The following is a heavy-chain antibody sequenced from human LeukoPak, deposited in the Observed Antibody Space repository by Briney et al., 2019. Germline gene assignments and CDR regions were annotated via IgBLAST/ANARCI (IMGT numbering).Heavy chain of an antibody. Sequence: GGSLRLSCAASGFTFIDYSMSWVRQAPGKGLEWISYVGISSGNTKYADSVKGRFTISGDSAKNSVFLQMNSLRVEDTAVYYCARDHRYAFDNWGQGTLVTVSS. CDR3: ARDHRYAFDN. CDR2: VGISSGNT. J-gene: IGHJ4*02. CDR1: GFTFIDYS. V-gene: IGHV3-11*06. D-gene: IGHD5-12*01.